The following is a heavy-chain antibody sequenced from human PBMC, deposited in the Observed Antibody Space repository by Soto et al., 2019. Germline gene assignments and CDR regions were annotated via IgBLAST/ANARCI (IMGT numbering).Heavy chain of an antibody. CDR1: GFSFSDYS. D-gene: IGHD2-2*01. CDR2: ISGSTSYT. V-gene: IGHV3-21*01. J-gene: IGHJ6*03. CDR3: ARDGAFCSGTGCRDYYHYMDF. Sequence: EVQLVESGGGLVKPGGSLRLSCAASGFSFSDYSMNWVRQAPGKGLEWVSSISGSTSYTYSADSLQGRFTVSRDNAEKSLYLQMNSLRAEDTAVYYCARDGAFCSGTGCRDYYHYMDFWGKGTTVTVSS.